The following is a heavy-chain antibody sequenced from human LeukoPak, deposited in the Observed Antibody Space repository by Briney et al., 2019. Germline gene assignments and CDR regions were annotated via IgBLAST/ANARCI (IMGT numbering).Heavy chain of an antibody. CDR2: INPTGGST. V-gene: IGHV1-46*01. J-gene: IGHJ5*02. CDR3: ARDNSVGDNAWWFDP. Sequence: ASVKVSCKASGYTFTSYYMHWVRQAPGQGLEWMGLINPTGGSTGYAQKFQGRVTMTRGMSTSTDYMELSSLRSEDTAIYYCARDNSVGDNAWWFDPWGQGALVTVSS. D-gene: IGHD1-26*01. CDR1: GYTFTSYY.